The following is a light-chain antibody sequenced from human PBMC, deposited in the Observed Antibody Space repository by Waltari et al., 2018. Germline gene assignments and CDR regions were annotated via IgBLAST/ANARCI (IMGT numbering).Light chain of an antibody. CDR1: RATRGRNY. CDR2: RNH. V-gene: IGLV1-47*01. CDR3: ASWDESHYV. Sequence: QSVLTQPPSVSATPGQRVTIPCSGSRATRGRNYLYWYQQLPGTAPKPLIYRNHARPSRVPDRFAASKYGTTASLVINELRSEDEGIYYCASWDESHYVFGPGTTVTVL. J-gene: IGLJ1*01.